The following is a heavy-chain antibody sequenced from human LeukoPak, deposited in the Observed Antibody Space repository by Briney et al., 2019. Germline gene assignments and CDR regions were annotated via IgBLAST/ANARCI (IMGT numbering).Heavy chain of an antibody. CDR1: GFTFSRYG. CDR3: ARVRIELDDDAVDI. Sequence: QAGGSLRLSCAASGFTFSRYGMHWVRQAPGKGLEWVAFIRYDESEKHYADSVKGRFTISRDTSKSTLYLQMSSLRVEDTALYYCARVRIELDDDAVDIRGQGTMVTVSS. D-gene: IGHD5-12*01. CDR2: IRYDESEK. V-gene: IGHV3-30*02. J-gene: IGHJ3*02.